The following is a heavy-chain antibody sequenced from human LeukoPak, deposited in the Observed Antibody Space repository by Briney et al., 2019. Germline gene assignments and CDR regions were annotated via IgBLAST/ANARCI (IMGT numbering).Heavy chain of an antibody. CDR3: ARATGPCSSTSCSSAYNWFDP. D-gene: IGHD2-2*01. CDR2: INPNSGGT. CDR1: GYTFTGYY. V-gene: IGHV1-2*02. Sequence: ASVKVSCKASGYTFTGYYMHWVRQAPGQGLEWMGWINPNSGGTNYAQKFQGRVTMTRDTSISTAYMELSRLRSDDTAVYYCARATGPCSSTSCSSAYNWFDPWGQGTLVTVSS. J-gene: IGHJ5*02.